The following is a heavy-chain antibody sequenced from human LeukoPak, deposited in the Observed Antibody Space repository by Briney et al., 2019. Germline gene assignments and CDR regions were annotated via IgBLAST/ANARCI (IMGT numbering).Heavy chain of an antibody. V-gene: IGHV4-34*01. D-gene: IGHD3-10*01. CDR3: ARRGWRRFGELFPHPVDY. CDR2: INHSGST. CDR1: GGSFSGYY. Sequence: SETLSLTCAVYGGSFSGYYWSWIRQPPGKGLEWIGEINHSGSTNYNPSLKSRVTISVDTSKNQFSLKLSSVTAADTAVYYCARRGWRRFGELFPHPVDYWGQGTLVTVSS. J-gene: IGHJ4*02.